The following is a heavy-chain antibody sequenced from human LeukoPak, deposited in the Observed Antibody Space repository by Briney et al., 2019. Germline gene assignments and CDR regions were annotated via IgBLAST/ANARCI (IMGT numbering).Heavy chain of an antibody. V-gene: IGHV4-34*01. CDR1: GGSFSGYY. J-gene: IGHJ4*02. CDR3: ARRRGYLDY. CDR2: INHSGST. D-gene: IGHD5-12*01. Sequence: SETLSLTCAVYGGSFSGYYWSWIRQPPGKGLEWIGEINHSGSTNYNPSLKSRVTISVDTSKNQFSLKLSSVTAADTAVYYRARRRGYLDYWGQGTLVTVSS.